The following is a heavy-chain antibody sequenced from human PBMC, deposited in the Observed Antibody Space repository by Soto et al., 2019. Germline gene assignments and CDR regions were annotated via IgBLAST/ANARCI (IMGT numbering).Heavy chain of an antibody. CDR3: GASGPHLLTGYSRGNLDV. V-gene: IGHV1-2*02. D-gene: IGHD3-9*01. J-gene: IGHJ6*01. CDR2: INPGSGRT. Sequence: GASVKVSCKASGYKFTAYYIHWVRQAPGQGLEWMGWINPGSGRTHLAQKFQGRVTLSRDTSISTGYLELGSLTPDDTAVYYCGASGPHLLTGYSRGNLDVWGQGTTVTVYS. CDR1: GYKFTAYY.